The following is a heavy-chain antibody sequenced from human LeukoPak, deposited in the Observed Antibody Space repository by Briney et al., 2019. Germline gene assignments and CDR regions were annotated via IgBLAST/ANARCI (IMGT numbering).Heavy chain of an antibody. CDR3: ATRIAAAHFDY. Sequence: GASVKVSCKASGYTFTSYGISWVRQAPGQGREGMGWISAYNGNTNYAQKLQGRVTITTDTSTSTAYMELRSLRSDDTAVYYCATRIAAAHFDYWGQGTLVTVSS. D-gene: IGHD6-13*01. CDR1: GYTFTSYG. CDR2: ISAYNGNT. V-gene: IGHV1-18*01. J-gene: IGHJ4*02.